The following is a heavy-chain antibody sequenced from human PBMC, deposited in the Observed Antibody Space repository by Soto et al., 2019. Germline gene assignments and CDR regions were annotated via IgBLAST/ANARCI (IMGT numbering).Heavy chain of an antibody. J-gene: IGHJ4*02. CDR2: IYSSGST. CDR3: ARDIRGYSRAFDY. Sequence: ASETLSLTCTVSGDSVSSDNYYWTWIRQPPGKGLEWIGYIYSSGSTNYNPSLKSRVTTSVDTSRNQFSLKLTSVTAADTAVYYCARDIRGYSRAFDYWGQGTLVTVSS. D-gene: IGHD5-18*01. V-gene: IGHV4-61*01. CDR1: GDSVSSDNYY.